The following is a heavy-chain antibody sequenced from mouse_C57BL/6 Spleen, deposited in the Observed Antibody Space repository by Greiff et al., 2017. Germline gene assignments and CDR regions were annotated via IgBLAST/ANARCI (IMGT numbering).Heavy chain of an antibody. Sequence: VQLQQSGAELVRPGASVTLSCKASGYTFTDYEMHWVKQTPVHGLEWIGAIDPETGGTAYNQKFKGKAILTADKSSSTAYMELRSLTSEDSAVYYCTNMITTLSRYFDVWGTGTTVTVSS. V-gene: IGHV1-15*01. CDR3: TNMITTLSRYFDV. CDR2: IDPETGGT. CDR1: GYTFTDYE. D-gene: IGHD2-4*01. J-gene: IGHJ1*03.